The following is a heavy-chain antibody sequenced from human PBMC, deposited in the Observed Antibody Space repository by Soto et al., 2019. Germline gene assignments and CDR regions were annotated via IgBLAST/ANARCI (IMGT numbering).Heavy chain of an antibody. Sequence: ASVKVSCKVSGYTLTELSMHWVRQAPGKGLEWMGGFDPEDGETIYAQKFQGRVTMTEDTSTDTAYMELSSLRSEDTAVYYCATSLLLYGTLHPWGQGTLVTVSS. CDR3: ATSLLLYGTLHP. V-gene: IGHV1-24*01. CDR1: GYTLTELS. D-gene: IGHD3-22*01. J-gene: IGHJ5*02. CDR2: FDPEDGET.